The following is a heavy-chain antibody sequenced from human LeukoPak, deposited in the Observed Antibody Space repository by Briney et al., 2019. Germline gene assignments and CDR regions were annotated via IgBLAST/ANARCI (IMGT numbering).Heavy chain of an antibody. V-gene: IGHV4-34*01. Sequence: PSETLSLTCAVYGGSFSGYYWSWIRQPPGKGPEWIGELNHSGSTNNNPSLKSRVAISVDTSKNQLSLKLSSVTAADTAVYYCARLGLGVVVPAALYGMDVWGKGTTVTVSS. J-gene: IGHJ6*04. CDR2: LNHSGST. D-gene: IGHD2-2*01. CDR3: ARLGLGVVVPAALYGMDV. CDR1: GGSFSGYY.